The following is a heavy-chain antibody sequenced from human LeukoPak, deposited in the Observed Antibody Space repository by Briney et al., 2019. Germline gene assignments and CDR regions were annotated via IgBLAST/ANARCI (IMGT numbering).Heavy chain of an antibody. Sequence: PSETLSLTCAVYGGSFSGYYWTWIRQPPGKGLEWIGEIKHSGSINYNPSLKSRVTISVDTSKNQFSLTLSSVTAADTAVYYCARHRRDVSPTQDWGQGILVTVSS. J-gene: IGHJ4*02. V-gene: IGHV4-34*01. D-gene: IGHD5-24*01. CDR3: ARHRRDVSPTQD. CDR2: IKHSGSI. CDR1: GGSFSGYY.